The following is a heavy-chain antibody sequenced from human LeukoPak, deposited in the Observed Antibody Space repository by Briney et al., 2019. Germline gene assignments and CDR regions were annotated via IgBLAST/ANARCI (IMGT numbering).Heavy chain of an antibody. J-gene: IGHJ4*02. CDR3: ARNLGSSGWYLPTDY. CDR1: GFTFSSYS. CDR2: IGSSSSYI. D-gene: IGHD6-19*01. Sequence: GGSLRLSCAASGFTFSSYSMNWVRQAPGKGLEWVSSIGSSSSYIYYADSVKGRFTISRDNAKNSLYLQMNSLRAEDTAVYYCARNLGSSGWYLPTDYWGQGTLVTVSS. V-gene: IGHV3-21*01.